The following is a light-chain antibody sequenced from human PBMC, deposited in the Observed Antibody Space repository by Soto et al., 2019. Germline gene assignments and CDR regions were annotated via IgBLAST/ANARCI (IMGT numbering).Light chain of an antibody. CDR1: GSDVGAYNY. CDR2: DVV. J-gene: IGLJ1*01. V-gene: IGLV2-14*01. CDR3: CSYTSSSTYV. Sequence: QSVLTQPASVSGSPGQSITISCTGTGSDVGAYNYVSWYQQCPGKAPKLIIYDVVNRPSGVSNRFSGSKSGNTAALIIFVLQAEDEADYYCCSYTSSSTYVFGTGTKVTVL.